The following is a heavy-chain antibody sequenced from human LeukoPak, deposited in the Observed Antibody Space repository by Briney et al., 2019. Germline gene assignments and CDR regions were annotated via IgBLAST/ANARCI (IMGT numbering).Heavy chain of an antibody. J-gene: IGHJ4*02. CDR1: GFTFSSYA. V-gene: IGHV3-33*01. Sequence: GRSLRLSCTASGFTFSSYAMHWVRQAPGKGLEWVALIWYDGSNKFYADSVKGRFTISRDNSKNTMYLQMNSLRAEDTAVYCCAIDPGYISGGHGDHGWSFDYWGQGTLVTVSS. CDR2: IWYDGSNK. D-gene: IGHD4-17*01. CDR3: AIDPGYISGGHGDHGWSFDY.